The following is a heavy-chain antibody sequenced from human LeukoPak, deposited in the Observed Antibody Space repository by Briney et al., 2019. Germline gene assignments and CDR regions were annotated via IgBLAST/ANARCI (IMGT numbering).Heavy chain of an antibody. CDR2: ISPSGGST. D-gene: IGHD5-12*01. J-gene: IGHJ4*02. CDR1: GYTFTSYY. V-gene: IGHV1-46*01. CDR3: ARDSGYSGYDHIRGDY. Sequence: ASVTVSCKASGYTFTSYYMHWVRQAPGQGLEWMGIISPSGGSTSYAQKFQGRVTMTRDMSTRTVYMELSSLRSEDTAVYYCARDSGYSGYDHIRGDYWGQGTLVTVSS.